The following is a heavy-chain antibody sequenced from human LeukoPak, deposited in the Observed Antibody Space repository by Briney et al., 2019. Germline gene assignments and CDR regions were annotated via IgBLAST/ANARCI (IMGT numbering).Heavy chain of an antibody. CDR1: GFIFSSFS. V-gene: IGHV3-48*04. D-gene: IGHD1-7*01. J-gene: IGHJ4*02. Sequence: GSLRLSCAASGFIFSSFSMNWVRQAPGKGLERVSYIRSDGARTDYTGAVKGRFTISRDNAKNSLYLQMNSLRIEDTAVYYCARMNYISTGWGAPFDYWGQGVLVTVSS. CDR3: ARMNYISTGWGAPFDY. CDR2: IRSDGART.